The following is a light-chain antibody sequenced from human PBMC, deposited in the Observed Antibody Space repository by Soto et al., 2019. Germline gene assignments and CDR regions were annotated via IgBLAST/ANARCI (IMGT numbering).Light chain of an antibody. Sequence: EIVLTQSPGTLSLSPGDRATRSCTTSQTVPSSYLAWYQHKVGQAPRLLIHGVSSRATGIPDRFSGSGSGTDFTLSISTLEAEDFAVYYFQQYGTSPLTFGGGTEVEIK. CDR3: QQYGTSPLT. CDR2: GVS. CDR1: QTVPSSY. V-gene: IGKV3-20*01. J-gene: IGKJ4*01.